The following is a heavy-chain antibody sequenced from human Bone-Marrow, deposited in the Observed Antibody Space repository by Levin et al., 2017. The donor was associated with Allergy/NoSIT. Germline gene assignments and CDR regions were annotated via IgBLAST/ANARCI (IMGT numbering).Heavy chain of an antibody. D-gene: IGHD5-12*01. CDR2: IYASADSI. CDR3: ARSSRGYGTFDY. J-gene: IGHJ4*02. V-gene: IGHV3-23*01. CDR1: GFTFSSYA. Sequence: GGSLRLSCAASGFTFSSYAMSWVRQAPGKGLEWVSAIYASADSIYYSDSVKGRFTISRDSSKNTLYLHMNSLRAEDTAVYYCARSSRGYGTFDYWGQGTLVTVSS.